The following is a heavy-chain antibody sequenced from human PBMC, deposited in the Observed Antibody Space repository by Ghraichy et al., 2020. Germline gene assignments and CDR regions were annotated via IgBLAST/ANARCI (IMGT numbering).Heavy chain of an antibody. V-gene: IGHV4-4*07. CDR3: ARLRGVLAAPGANFYFAMDV. J-gene: IGHJ6*02. CDR2: FYSSDNT. CDR1: GVSITHYY. D-gene: IGHD3-10*01. Sequence: SETLSLTCSFSGVSITHYYWTWIRQRAGKGLEWIGRFYSSDNTNHNPSLKGRVTMSVDTAKNQFSLKLTSVTAADTAVYYCARLRGVLAAPGANFYFAMDVWGQETTVTVSS.